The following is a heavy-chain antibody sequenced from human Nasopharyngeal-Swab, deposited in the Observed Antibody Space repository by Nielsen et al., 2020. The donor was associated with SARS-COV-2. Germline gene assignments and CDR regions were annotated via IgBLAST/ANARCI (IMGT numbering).Heavy chain of an antibody. J-gene: IGHJ6*02. Sequence: GRQMPGKGLEWMGRIDPSDSYTNYSPSFQGHVTISADKSISTAYLQWSSLKASDTAMYYCAASRGPGSYYYGSGDQSMDVWGQGTTVTVSS. CDR2: IDPSDSYT. CDR3: AASRGPGSYYYGSGDQSMDV. D-gene: IGHD3-10*01. V-gene: IGHV5-10-1*01.